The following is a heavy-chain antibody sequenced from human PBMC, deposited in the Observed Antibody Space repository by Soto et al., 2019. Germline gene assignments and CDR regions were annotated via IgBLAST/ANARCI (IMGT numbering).Heavy chain of an antibody. CDR2: ISGSGGST. Sequence: EVQLLESGGGLVQPGGSLRLSCAASGFTFSSYAMSWVRQAPGKGLEWVSDISGSGGSTYYADSVKGRFTISRDNSKNTLYLQMNSLRAEATAVYYCAKYGVAATPAGPWGQGTLVTVSS. V-gene: IGHV3-23*01. J-gene: IGHJ5*02. CDR1: GFTFSSYA. D-gene: IGHD2-15*01. CDR3: AKYGVAATPAGP.